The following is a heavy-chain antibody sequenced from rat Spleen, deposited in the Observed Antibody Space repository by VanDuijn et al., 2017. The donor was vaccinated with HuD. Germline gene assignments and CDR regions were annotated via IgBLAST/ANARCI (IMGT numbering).Heavy chain of an antibody. V-gene: IGHV5-31*01. Sequence: EVQLVESGGGLVQPGRSLKLSCVASGFTFNNYWTSWTRQAPGKGLEWVASISNSGGSTYYRDSVKGRFTISRDNAKSSLYLQMDSLRSEDTAIYYCTTHAYWGQGTLVTVSS. CDR1: GFTFNNYW. CDR3: TTHAY. J-gene: IGHJ3*01. CDR2: ISNSGGST.